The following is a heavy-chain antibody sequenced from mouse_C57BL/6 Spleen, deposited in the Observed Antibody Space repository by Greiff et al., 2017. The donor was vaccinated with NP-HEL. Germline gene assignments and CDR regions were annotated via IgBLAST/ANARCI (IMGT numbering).Heavy chain of an antibody. CDR2: IDPSDSET. D-gene: IGHD1-1*01. CDR3: ASGYYGSSYWFAY. J-gene: IGHJ3*01. V-gene: IGHV1-52*01. CDR1: GYTFTSYW. Sequence: QVQLQQPGAELVRPGSSVKLSCKASGYTFTSYWMHWVKQRPIQGLEWIGNIDPSDSETHYNQKFKDKATLTADKSSSTAYMQLSSLTSEDSAVYYCASGYYGSSYWFAYWGQGTLVTVSA.